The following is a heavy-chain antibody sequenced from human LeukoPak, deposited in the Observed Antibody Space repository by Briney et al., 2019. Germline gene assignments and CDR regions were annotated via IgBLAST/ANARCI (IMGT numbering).Heavy chain of an antibody. CDR2: ISSSGSTI. V-gene: IGHV3-11*01. D-gene: IGHD3-10*01. CDR3: ARDPFPGSYKDFDY. CDR1: GFTFSDHY. J-gene: IGHJ4*02. Sequence: AGGSLRLSCAASGFTFSDHYMSWIRQAPGKGLEWVSYISSSGSTIYYADSVKGRFTISRDNAKNSLYLQMNSLRAEDTAVYYCARDPFPGSYKDFDYWGQGTLVTVSS.